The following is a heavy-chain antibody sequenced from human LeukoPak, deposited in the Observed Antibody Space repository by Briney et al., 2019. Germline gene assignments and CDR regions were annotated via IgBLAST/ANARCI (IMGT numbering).Heavy chain of an antibody. CDR3: AREKYGGLDY. V-gene: IGHV1-46*01. D-gene: IGHD5-12*01. Sequence: XVXQAPGQXLEWMGIINPGGGSTSYAQKFQGRVTMTRDTSTSTVYMELSSLRSEDTAVYYCAREKYGGLDYWGQGTLVTVSS. CDR2: INPGGGST. J-gene: IGHJ4*02.